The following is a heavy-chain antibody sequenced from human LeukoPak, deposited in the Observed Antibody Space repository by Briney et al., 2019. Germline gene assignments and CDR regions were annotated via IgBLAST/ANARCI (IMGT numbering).Heavy chain of an antibody. J-gene: IGHJ4*02. V-gene: IGHV3-30*02. CDR3: ARENYYGSGSSPGEFDY. Sequence: PGGSLRLSCAASGFTFSSYGMHWVRQAPGKGLEWVAFIRYDGSNKYYADSVKDRFTISRDNTKNSLYLQMHSLRVEDTAVYYCARENYYGSGSSPGEFDYWGQGTLVTVSS. CDR1: GFTFSSYG. D-gene: IGHD3-10*01. CDR2: IRYDGSNK.